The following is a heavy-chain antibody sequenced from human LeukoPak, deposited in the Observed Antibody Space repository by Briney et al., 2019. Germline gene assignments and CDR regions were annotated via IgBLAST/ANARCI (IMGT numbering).Heavy chain of an antibody. CDR1: GSMFTELS. J-gene: IGHJ5*02. V-gene: IGHV1-24*01. Sequence: GASVKVSCKVSGSMFTELSMHWVRQAPGKGLEWMGGFHPEDGETIYAQKFQGRVTMTEDSSTDTAHMELSSLRSEDTAVYYCAIVLAVGVVDWFDPWGQGTLVTVSS. CDR3: AIVLAVGVVDWFDP. CDR2: FHPEDGET. D-gene: IGHD6-19*01.